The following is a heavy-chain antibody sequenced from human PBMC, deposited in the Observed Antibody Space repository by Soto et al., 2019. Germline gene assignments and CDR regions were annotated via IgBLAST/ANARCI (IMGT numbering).Heavy chain of an antibody. D-gene: IGHD2-15*01. CDR2: IIPIFGTA. CDR1: GYTFTSYG. CDR3: ARDCSGGSCYSGYGMDV. Sequence: GASVKVSCKASGYTFTSYGISWVRQAPGQGLEWMGGIIPIFGTANYAQKFQGRVTITADESTSTAYMELSSLRSEDTAVYYCARDCSGGSCYSGYGMDVWGQGTTVTVSS. J-gene: IGHJ6*02. V-gene: IGHV1-69*13.